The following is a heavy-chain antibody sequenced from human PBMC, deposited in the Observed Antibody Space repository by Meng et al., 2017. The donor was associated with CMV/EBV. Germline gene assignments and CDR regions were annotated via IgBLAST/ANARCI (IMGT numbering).Heavy chain of an antibody. V-gene: IGHV5-51*01. Sequence: GESLKISCKGSGYSFTSYWIGWVRQMPGKGLEWMGFIYPGDFDTRYSPSFQGQITISADKSISTAYLQWSSLKASDTAMYYCARLNYYESSGYYSLYYYYYGMDVWGQGTTVTVSS. D-gene: IGHD3-22*01. CDR3: ARLNYYESSGYYSLYYYYYGMDV. CDR2: IYPGDFDT. CDR1: GYSFTSYW. J-gene: IGHJ6*02.